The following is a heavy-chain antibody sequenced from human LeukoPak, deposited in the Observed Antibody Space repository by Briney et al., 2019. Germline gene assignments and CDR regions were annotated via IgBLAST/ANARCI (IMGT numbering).Heavy chain of an antibody. D-gene: IGHD3-22*01. CDR1: GGTFSSYA. CDR2: IIPILGIA. J-gene: IGHJ4*02. Sequence: SVKVSCKASGGTFSSYAISWVRQAPGQGLEWMGRIIPILGIANYAQKFQGRVTITADKSTSTAYMELSSLRSEDTAVYYCARDSLQGDNYYDSSGYQGDWGQETLVTVSS. CDR3: ARDSLQGDNYYDSSGYQGD. V-gene: IGHV1-69*04.